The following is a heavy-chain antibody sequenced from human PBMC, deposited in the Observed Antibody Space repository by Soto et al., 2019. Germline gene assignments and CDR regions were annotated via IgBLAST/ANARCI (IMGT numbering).Heavy chain of an antibody. CDR1: GGSISSYY. CDR2: IYYSGST. Sequence: SETLSLTCTVSGGSISSYYWSWIRQPPGKGLEWIGYIYYSGSTNYNPSLKSRVTISVDTSKNQFSLKLSSVTAADTAVYYCARGRHSSSWYGRYYFDYWGQGTLVTVSS. J-gene: IGHJ4*02. CDR3: ARGRHSSSWYGRYYFDY. D-gene: IGHD6-13*01. V-gene: IGHV4-59*12.